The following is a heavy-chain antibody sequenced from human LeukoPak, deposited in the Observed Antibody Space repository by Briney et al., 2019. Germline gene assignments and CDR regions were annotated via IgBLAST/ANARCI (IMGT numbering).Heavy chain of an antibody. D-gene: IGHD2-21*01. V-gene: IGHV4-61*01. CDR1: GGSVSSDSYY. CDR2: VYYSGRT. Sequence: SETLSLTCTVSGGSVSSDSYYWTWIRQPPGKGLEWIGYVYYSGRTNYNPSLKSRVTISVDTSKDQFSLKLSSVTAADTAVYYCARVGARTFGHIYFDFWGQGTLVTVSS. J-gene: IGHJ4*02. CDR3: ARVGARTFGHIYFDF.